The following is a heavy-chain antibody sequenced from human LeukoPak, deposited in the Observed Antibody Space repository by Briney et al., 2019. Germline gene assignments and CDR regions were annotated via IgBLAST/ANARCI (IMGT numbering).Heavy chain of an antibody. V-gene: IGHV4-31*11. Sequence: PQTLSLTCAVSGGSISSGGYSWSWIRQHPGKGLEWIGYIYYSGSTYYNPSLKSRVTISVDTSKNQFSLKLSSVTAADTAVYYCARAGDYYDILTGYSQPKGDAFDIWGQGTMVTVSS. CDR2: IYYSGST. CDR1: GGSISSGGYS. J-gene: IGHJ3*02. CDR3: ARAGDYYDILTGYSQPKGDAFDI. D-gene: IGHD3-9*01.